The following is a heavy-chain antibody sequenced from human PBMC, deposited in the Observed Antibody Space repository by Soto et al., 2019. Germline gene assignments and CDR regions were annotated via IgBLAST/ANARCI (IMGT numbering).Heavy chain of an antibody. CDR1: GGSVNSGGYY. J-gene: IGHJ4*02. CDR2: IYSTGGT. Sequence: QVQLQESGPGLVKPSQTLSLTCTVSGGSVNSGGYYWSWIRQPPGKGLEWIGYIYSTGGTYYNPSLKSRLSISANACKNQFSLQLRSVTAADTAVYYCARGGGYYYPSFDSSGQGTPVTVSS. V-gene: IGHV4-31*03. CDR3: ARGGGYYYPSFDS. D-gene: IGHD3-22*01.